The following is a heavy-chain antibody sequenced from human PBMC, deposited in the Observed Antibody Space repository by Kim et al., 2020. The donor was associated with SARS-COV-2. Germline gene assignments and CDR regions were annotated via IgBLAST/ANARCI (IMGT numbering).Heavy chain of an antibody. J-gene: IGHJ6*02. CDR3: ARGAIAVAGTTVGDYYYYGMDV. CDR1: GGSFSGYY. D-gene: IGHD6-19*01. CDR2: INHSGST. V-gene: IGHV4-34*01. Sequence: SETLSLTCAVYGGSFSGYYWSWIRQPPGKGLEWIGEINHSGSTNYNPSLKSRVTISVDTSKNQFSLKLSSVTAADTAVYYCARGAIAVAGTTVGDYYYYGMDVWGQGT.